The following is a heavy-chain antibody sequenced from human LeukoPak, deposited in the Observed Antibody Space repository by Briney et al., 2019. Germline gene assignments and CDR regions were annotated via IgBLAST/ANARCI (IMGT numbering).Heavy chain of an antibody. CDR2: ISGSGGST. D-gene: IGHD3-22*01. V-gene: IGHV3-23*01. CDR1: GFTFSGYA. J-gene: IGHJ4*02. Sequence: GGSLRLSCAASGFTFSGYAMSWVRQAPGKGLEWVSAISGSGGSTYYADSVKGRFTISRDNSKNTLYLQMNSLRAEDTAVYYCAKAPRKYYYDSSGYYVFDYWGQGTLVTVSS. CDR3: AKAPRKYYYDSSGYYVFDY.